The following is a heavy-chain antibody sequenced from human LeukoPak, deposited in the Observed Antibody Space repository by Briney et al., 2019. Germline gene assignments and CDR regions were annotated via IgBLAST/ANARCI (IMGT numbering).Heavy chain of an antibody. Sequence: SETLSLTCTVSDGSISSYYWSWIRQPAGKGLEWIGRLYTSGSTNYNPSLKSRVTMSVDTSKNQFSLKLSSVTAAGTAAYYCACSSSGWFWNYWGQGTLVTVSS. CDR2: LYTSGST. V-gene: IGHV4-4*07. D-gene: IGHD6-19*01. CDR1: DGSISSYY. CDR3: ACSSSGWFWNY. J-gene: IGHJ4*02.